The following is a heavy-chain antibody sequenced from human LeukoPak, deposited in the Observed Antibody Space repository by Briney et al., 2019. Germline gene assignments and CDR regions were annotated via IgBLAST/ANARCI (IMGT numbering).Heavy chain of an antibody. CDR1: GGTFSSYA. CDR2: IIPIFGTA. V-gene: IGHV1-69*05. CDR3: ARPRLDYDFWSGYPPRPKNDAFDI. Sequence: SVKVSRKASGGTFSSYAIRWVRQAPGQALEWMGRIIPIFGTANYAQKFQGRVTITTDESTSTAYMELSSLRSEDTAVYYCARPRLDYDFWSGYPPRPKNDAFDIWGQGTMVTVSS. D-gene: IGHD3-3*01. J-gene: IGHJ3*02.